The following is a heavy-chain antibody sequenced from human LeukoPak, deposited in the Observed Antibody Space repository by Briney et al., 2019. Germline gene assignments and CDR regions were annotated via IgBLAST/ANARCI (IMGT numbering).Heavy chain of an antibody. V-gene: IGHV3-23*01. D-gene: IGHD1-26*01. CDR1: GSAFSSYA. CDR3: AKGHYSGSSTYYFDY. Sequence: GGSLRLSCAASGSAFSSYAMSWVRQAPGKGLEWVSGISESGGSTYYAGSVKGRLTISRDNSKNTLYLQMNSLRVEDTAVYYCAKGHYSGSSTYYFDYWGQGTLATVSS. CDR2: ISESGGST. J-gene: IGHJ4*02.